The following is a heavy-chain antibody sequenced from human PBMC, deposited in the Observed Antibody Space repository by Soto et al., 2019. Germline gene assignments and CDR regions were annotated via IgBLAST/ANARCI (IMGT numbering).Heavy chain of an antibody. Sequence: EVQLVESGGGLVQPGGSLRLSCAASGFTVSSNYMSWVRQAPGKGLEWVSVLYSGGSTYYADSVKGRFTISRDNSKNTLYRQMNSLRAEDTAVYYCARDGYYGDPFDYWGQGTLVTVSS. V-gene: IGHV3-66*01. J-gene: IGHJ4*02. D-gene: IGHD4-17*01. CDR3: ARDGYYGDPFDY. CDR1: GFTVSSNY. CDR2: LYSGGST.